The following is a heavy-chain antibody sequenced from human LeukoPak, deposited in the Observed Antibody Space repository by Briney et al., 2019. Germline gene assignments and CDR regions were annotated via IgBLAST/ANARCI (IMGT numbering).Heavy chain of an antibody. CDR1: GFTFSSYS. D-gene: IGHD3-10*01. CDR3: ANYGSPSVDISCNDY. J-gene: IGHJ4*02. V-gene: IGHV3-48*01. CDR2: ISSSSSTI. Sequence: PGRSLRLSCAASGFTFSSYSMNWVRQAPGRGLEWVSYISSSSSTIYYADSVKGRFTISRDNAKNSLYLQMNSLRAEDTAVYYCANYGSPSVDISCNDYWGQGTLVTVSS.